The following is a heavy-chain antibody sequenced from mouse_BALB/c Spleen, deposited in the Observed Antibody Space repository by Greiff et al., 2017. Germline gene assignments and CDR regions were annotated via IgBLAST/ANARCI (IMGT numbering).Heavy chain of an antibody. J-gene: IGHJ4*01. V-gene: IGHV2-9*02. CDR2: IWAGGST. CDR1: GFSLTSYG. Sequence: VQLVESGPGLVAPSQSLSITCTVSGFSLTSYGVHWVRQPPGKGLEWLGVIWAGGSTNYNSALMSRLSISKDNSKSQVFLKMNSLQTDDTAMYYCARAPYYGNFYAMDYWGQGTSVTVSS. D-gene: IGHD2-10*01. CDR3: ARAPYYGNFYAMDY.